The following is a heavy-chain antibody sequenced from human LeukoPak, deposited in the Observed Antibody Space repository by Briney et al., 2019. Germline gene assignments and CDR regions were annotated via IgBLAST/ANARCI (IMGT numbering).Heavy chain of an antibody. Sequence: SETLSLTCTVSGGSISSGDYCWSWIRQPPGKGLEWIGYIYYSGSTYYNPSLKSRVTISVDTSKNQFSLKLSSVTAADTAVYYCARSYSSGWYDTYYFDYWGQGTLVTVSS. CDR3: ARSYSSGWYDTYYFDY. J-gene: IGHJ4*02. CDR2: IYYSGST. D-gene: IGHD6-19*01. V-gene: IGHV4-30-4*01. CDR1: GGSISSGDYC.